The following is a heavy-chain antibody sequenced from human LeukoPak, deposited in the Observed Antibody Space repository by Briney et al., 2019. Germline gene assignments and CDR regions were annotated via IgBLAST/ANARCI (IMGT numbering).Heavy chain of an antibody. D-gene: IGHD1-26*01. J-gene: IGHJ4*02. CDR3: AFRGGGSYDY. V-gene: IGHV3-21*01. CDR1: GFTFSSYS. CDR2: ISSSSSYI. Sequence: NPGGSLRLSCAASGFTFSSYSMNWIRQAPGKGLEWVSSISSSSSYIYYADSAKGRFTISRDNAKNSLYLQMNSLRAEDTAVYYCAFRGGGSYDYWGQGTLVTVSS.